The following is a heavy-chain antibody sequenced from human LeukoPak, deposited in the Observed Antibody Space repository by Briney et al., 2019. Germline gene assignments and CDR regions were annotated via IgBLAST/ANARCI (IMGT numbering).Heavy chain of an antibody. V-gene: IGHV3-11*01. D-gene: IGHD3-10*01. Sequence: GGSLRLSCAASGFTFSDYYMSWIRQAPGKGLEWVSYISSSGSTIYYADSVKGRFTISRDNAKNSLYLQMNSLRAEDTAVYYGARNLAHYYGSGRVFDIWGKGTMVTVFS. J-gene: IGHJ3*02. CDR3: ARNLAHYYGSGRVFDI. CDR1: GFTFSDYY. CDR2: ISSSGSTI.